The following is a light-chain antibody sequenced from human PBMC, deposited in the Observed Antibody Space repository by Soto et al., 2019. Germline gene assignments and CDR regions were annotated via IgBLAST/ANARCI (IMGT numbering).Light chain of an antibody. CDR3: QQADSFPLT. J-gene: IGKJ4*01. CDR1: QGISSW. CDR2: TAS. V-gene: IGKV1-12*01. Sequence: DIQITQSPASVSSCLGDRITITCRASQGISSWLAWYQQKPGKAPKLLIYTASSLQSGVPSRFSGSGYGTDFTLTISSLQPEDFATYYCQQADSFPLTFGGGTKVDI.